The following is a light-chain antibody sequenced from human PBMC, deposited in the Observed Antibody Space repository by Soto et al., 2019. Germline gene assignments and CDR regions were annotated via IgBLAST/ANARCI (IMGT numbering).Light chain of an antibody. CDR1: SSDVGRYNL. CDR3: CSYAGSTTWV. J-gene: IGLJ3*02. Sequence: QSVLTQPASVSGSPGQSITISCTGTSSDVGRYNLVSWYQQHPGKAPKFMIYEGSKRPSGVSDRFSGSASGNTASLTISGLQAEDEADYYCCSYAGSTTWVFGGGTKVTVL. CDR2: EGS. V-gene: IGLV2-23*01.